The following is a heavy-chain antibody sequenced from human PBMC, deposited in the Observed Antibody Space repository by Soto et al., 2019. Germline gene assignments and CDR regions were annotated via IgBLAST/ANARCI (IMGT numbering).Heavy chain of an antibody. Sequence: GGSLRLSCAASGFTFTTHAMTWVRQAPGKGLEWVSGISGSGDSTYYADSVKGRFTISRDNSKNTLFLQMNSLRAEDTAVYYCATTRDASYYYGMDVWGQGTTVTVSS. CDR2: ISGSGDST. CDR1: GFTFTTHA. CDR3: ATTRDASYYYGMDV. V-gene: IGHV3-23*01. D-gene: IGHD5-12*01. J-gene: IGHJ6*02.